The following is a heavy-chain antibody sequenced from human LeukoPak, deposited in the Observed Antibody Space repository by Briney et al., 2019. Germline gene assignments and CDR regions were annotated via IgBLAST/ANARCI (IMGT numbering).Heavy chain of an antibody. D-gene: IGHD3-22*01. V-gene: IGHV4-34*01. J-gene: IGHJ3*02. CDR1: GGSFSGYY. Sequence: SETLSLTCAVYGGSFSGYYWSWIRQPPGKGLEWIGSIYHSGSTYYNPSLKSRVTISVDTSKNQFSLKLSSVTAADTAVYYCARPYYYDSSAFDIWGQGTMVTVSS. CDR2: IYHSGST. CDR3: ARPYYYDSSAFDI.